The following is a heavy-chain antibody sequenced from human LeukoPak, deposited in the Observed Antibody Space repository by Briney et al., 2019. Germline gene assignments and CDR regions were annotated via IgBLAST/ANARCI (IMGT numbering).Heavy chain of an antibody. D-gene: IGHD1-26*01. V-gene: IGHV4-34*01. CDR1: GGSFSGYY. J-gene: IGHJ4*02. CDR3: ARDAGSGTPYVYFDY. CDR2: INHSGST. Sequence: SETLSLTCAVYGGSFSGYYWSWIRQPPGKGLEWIGEINHSGSTNYNPSLKSRVTISVDTSKNQFSLKLSSVTAADTAVYYCARDAGSGTPYVYFDYWGQGTLVTVSS.